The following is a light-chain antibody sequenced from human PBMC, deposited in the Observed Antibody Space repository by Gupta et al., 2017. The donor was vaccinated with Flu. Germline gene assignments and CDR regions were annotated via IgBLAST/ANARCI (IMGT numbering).Light chain of an antibody. V-gene: IGKV1-39*01. Sequence: DIQMTQSPSSLSASVGDRVTITCRASQSISSYLNWYQQKPGKAPKLLIYAASSLQSGVPSRFSGSGSGTDFTLTISSLQPEDFATYYCPQSYSKPFTFGQGTTLEIK. CDR2: AAS. CDR1: QSISSY. J-gene: IGKJ2*01. CDR3: PQSYSKPFT.